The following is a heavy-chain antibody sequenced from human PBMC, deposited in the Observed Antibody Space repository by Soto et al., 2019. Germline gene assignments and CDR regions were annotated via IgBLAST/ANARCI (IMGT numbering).Heavy chain of an antibody. CDR2: INHSGST. J-gene: IGHJ4*02. V-gene: IGHV4-34*01. CDR3: ARERVVDTAMVSVFDY. Sequence: SETLSLTCAVYGESFSGYYWSWIRQPPWKGLEWIGEINHSGSTNYNPSLKSRVTISVDTSKNQFSLKLSSVTAADTAVYYCARERVVDTAMVSVFDYWGQGTLVTVSS. CDR1: GESFSGYY. D-gene: IGHD5-18*01.